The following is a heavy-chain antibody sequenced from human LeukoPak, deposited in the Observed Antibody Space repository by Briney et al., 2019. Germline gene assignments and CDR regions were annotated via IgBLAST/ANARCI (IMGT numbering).Heavy chain of an antibody. J-gene: IGHJ4*02. V-gene: IGHV3-48*03. Sequence: GGSLRLSCAVSGFTFTTYAMSWVRQAPGKGLEWVSYISGSGTTIYYPDSVKGRFTISRDNAKNSLYLQMNSLRAEDTALYYCAREPPFRDITGTFDFWGQGTLVTVSS. D-gene: IGHD1-7*01. CDR1: GFTFTTYA. CDR3: AREPPFRDITGTFDF. CDR2: ISGSGTTI.